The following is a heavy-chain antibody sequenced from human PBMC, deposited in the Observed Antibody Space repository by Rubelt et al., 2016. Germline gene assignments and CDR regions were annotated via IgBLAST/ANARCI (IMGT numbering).Heavy chain of an antibody. D-gene: IGHD5-12*01. Sequence: QGQLQESGPGPAKPSETLSLSGTGSGGSISSYYWSGIRQPPGKGLEWIGDIYYSGSTNYNPSLKSRVTISVDTSKNQFSLKLSSVTAADTAVSYCASSGYDLAGSFGCWGPGSLVPVSS. CDR2: IYYSGST. V-gene: IGHV4-59*12. J-gene: IGHJ4*02. CDR3: ASSGYDLAGSFGC. CDR1: GGSISSYY.